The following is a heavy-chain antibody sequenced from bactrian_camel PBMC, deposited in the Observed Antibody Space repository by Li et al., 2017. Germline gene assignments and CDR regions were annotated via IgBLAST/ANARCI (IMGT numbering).Heavy chain of an antibody. CDR3: AKDYVDGLGIDY. Sequence: VQLVESGGGLVQPGGSLRLSCAASGFTFSTDYMSWVRQAPGKGLEWVSTIHSMSGNTYYTDSVKGRFTISRDNAKNTLSLQLNSLKTEDTAMYYCAKDYVDGLGIDYWGQGTQVTVS. J-gene: IGHJ4*01. CDR1: GFTFSTDY. V-gene: IGHV3S40*01. D-gene: IGHD5*01. CDR2: IHSMSGNT.